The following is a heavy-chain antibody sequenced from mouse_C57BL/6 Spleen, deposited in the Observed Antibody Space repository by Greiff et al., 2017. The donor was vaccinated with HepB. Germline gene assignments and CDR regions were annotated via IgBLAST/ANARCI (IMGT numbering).Heavy chain of an antibody. CDR3: ARHYYGSSYWYFDV. J-gene: IGHJ1*03. D-gene: IGHD1-1*01. V-gene: IGHV2-9-1*01. Sequence: VQLQESGPDLVAPSQSLSITCTVSGFSLTSYAISWVRQPPGKGLEWLGVIWTGGGTNYNSALKSRLSISKDNSKSQVFLKMNSLQTDDTARYYCARHYYGSSYWYFDVWGTGTTVTVSS. CDR1: GFSLTSYA. CDR2: IWTGGGT.